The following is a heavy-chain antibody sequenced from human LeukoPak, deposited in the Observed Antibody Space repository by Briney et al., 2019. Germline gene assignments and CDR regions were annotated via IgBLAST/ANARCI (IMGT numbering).Heavy chain of an antibody. Sequence: GGSLRLSCSASGFTFSSYAMHWVRQAPGKGLEYVSAISSNGGSTYYADSVKGRFTISRDNSKNTLYLQMSSQRAEDTAVYYCVKDDYYDSSGYLPGYWGQGTLVTVSS. V-gene: IGHV3-64D*09. CDR1: GFTFSSYA. D-gene: IGHD3-22*01. J-gene: IGHJ4*02. CDR3: VKDDYYDSSGYLPGY. CDR2: ISSNGGST.